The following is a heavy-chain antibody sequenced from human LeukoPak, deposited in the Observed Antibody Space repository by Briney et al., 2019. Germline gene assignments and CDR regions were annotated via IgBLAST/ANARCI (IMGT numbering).Heavy chain of an antibody. D-gene: IGHD3-22*01. V-gene: IGHV3-21*01. CDR1: GFTFASYS. J-gene: IGHJ4*02. CDR2: ISSSSSNI. CDR3: VRAVEYYYDSSGYAVDY. Sequence: GGSLRLSGAPSGFTFASYSMNWFRQAPGRGLEWVSSISSSSSNIYYADSVTGRFTISRDNAKNSLYLQMNSLRAEDTAVYYCVRAVEYYYDSSGYAVDYWGQGTLVTVSS.